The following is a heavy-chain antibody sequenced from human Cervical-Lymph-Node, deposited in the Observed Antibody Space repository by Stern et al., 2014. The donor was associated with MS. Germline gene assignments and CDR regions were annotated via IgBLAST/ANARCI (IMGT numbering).Heavy chain of an antibody. CDR2: IYPGDAEP. CDR3: ARGRGGYYDY. CDR1: GYDFPYYW. D-gene: IGHD3-10*01. Sequence: VQLVESGIEMKKPGESLKLSCNGSGYDFPYYWIAWVRQPPGSGLAWMGIIYPGDAEPKYGPSFQGQVTISVDKSISTAYLHWSSLKASDTAMYYCARGRGGYYDYWGQGTLVTVSS. V-gene: IGHV5-51*01. J-gene: IGHJ4*02.